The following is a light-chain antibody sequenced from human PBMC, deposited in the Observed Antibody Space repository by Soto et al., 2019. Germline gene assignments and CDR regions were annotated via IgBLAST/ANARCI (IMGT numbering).Light chain of an antibody. J-gene: IGKJ2*01. CDR1: QSVSSSY. V-gene: IGKV3-20*01. Sequence: EIVLTQSPGTLSLSPGERATLSCRASQSVSSSYLAGYQQKPGQAPRPLIYGASSRATGIPDRFSGSGSGTDFTLTISRLEPEDFAVYYCQQYGSSPYAFGQGTKLEIK. CDR3: QQYGSSPYA. CDR2: GAS.